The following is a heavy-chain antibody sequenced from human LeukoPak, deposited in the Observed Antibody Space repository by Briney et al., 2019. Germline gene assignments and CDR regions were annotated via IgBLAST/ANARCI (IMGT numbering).Heavy chain of an antibody. Sequence: GGSLRLSCAASGFTFSSYWMHWVRQAPGKGLEWVANIKQDGSEQYYVDSVKGRFTISRDNAKNSLSLQMNSLRAEDTAVYYCARGYNWGSPEYWGQGTLVTVSS. CDR2: IKQDGSEQ. D-gene: IGHD7-27*01. J-gene: IGHJ4*02. CDR1: GFTFSSYW. CDR3: ARGYNWGSPEY. V-gene: IGHV3-7*01.